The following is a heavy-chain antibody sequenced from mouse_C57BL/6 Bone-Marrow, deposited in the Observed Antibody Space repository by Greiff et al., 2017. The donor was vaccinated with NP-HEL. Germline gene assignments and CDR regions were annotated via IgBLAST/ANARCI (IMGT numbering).Heavy chain of an antibody. CDR3: ARQGGTR. V-gene: IGHV5-6*01. D-gene: IGHD3-3*01. Sequence: EVQGVESGGDLVKPGGSLKLSCAASGFTFSSYGMSWVRQTPDKRLEWVATISIGGSYTYYPDSVKGRFTISRDNAKNTLYLQMSSLKSEDTAMYYCARQGGTRWGQGTTLTVSS. CDR1: GFTFSSYG. J-gene: IGHJ2*01. CDR2: ISIGGSYT.